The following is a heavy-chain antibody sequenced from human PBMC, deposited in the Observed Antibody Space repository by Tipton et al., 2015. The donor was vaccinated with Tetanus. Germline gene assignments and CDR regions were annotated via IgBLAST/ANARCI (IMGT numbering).Heavy chain of an antibody. Sequence: SLRLSCATSGFTFSNYWIHWVRQAPGMGLVWVSRIHSDGITASYADSVKGRFTISRDNAKNTVSLQMNSLRAEDTAVYYCAKAKPIITLAFFDSWGQGTLVIVSS. J-gene: IGHJ4*02. V-gene: IGHV3-74*01. CDR3: AKAKPIITLAFFDS. CDR1: GFTFSNYW. CDR2: IHSDGITA. D-gene: IGHD3-22*01.